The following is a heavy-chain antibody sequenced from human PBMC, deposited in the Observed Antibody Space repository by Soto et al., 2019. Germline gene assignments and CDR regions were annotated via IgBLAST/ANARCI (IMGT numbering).Heavy chain of an antibody. D-gene: IGHD5-12*01. J-gene: IGHJ4*02. V-gene: IGHV1-18*01. CDR3: ARDLGGYNSIAAY. CDR1: GYTFSSHG. CDR2: ISAYNGNT. Sequence: ASVKVSCKASGYTFSSHGITWGRQAPGQGLEWMRWISAYNGNTNYTQNLQGRITMTTDTSTSTAYMELRSLRSDDTAVYYCARDLGGYNSIAAYWGQGALVTVSS.